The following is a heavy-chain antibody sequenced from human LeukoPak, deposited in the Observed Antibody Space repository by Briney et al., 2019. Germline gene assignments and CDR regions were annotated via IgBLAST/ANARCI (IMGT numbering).Heavy chain of an antibody. CDR1: GFTFSYYG. Sequence: GRSLRLSCAASGFTFSYYGMHWVRQAPGKGLEWVAAISDDGSNEYYADSVKGRFTISRDNSKNTLYLQMNSLRAEDTAVYYCAKDTNYYCSGGSCYLNWFDPWGQGTLVTVSS. D-gene: IGHD2-15*01. CDR2: ISDDGSNE. J-gene: IGHJ5*02. CDR3: AKDTNYYCSGGSCYLNWFDP. V-gene: IGHV3-30*18.